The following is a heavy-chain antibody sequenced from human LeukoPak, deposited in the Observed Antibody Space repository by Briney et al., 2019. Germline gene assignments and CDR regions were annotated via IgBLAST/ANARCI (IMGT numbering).Heavy chain of an antibody. J-gene: IGHJ5*02. CDR2: INPNSGGT. CDR1: GYTFTGYY. V-gene: IGHV1-2*02. CDR3: ARVMGRRRYCTNGVCYNWFDP. Sequence: ASVKVSCKASGYTFTGYYMHWVRQAPGQGLEWMGWINPNSGGTNYARKFQGRVTMTRDTSISTAYMELSRLRSDDTAVYYCARVMGRRRYCTNGVCYNWFDPWGQGTLVTVSS. D-gene: IGHD2-8*01.